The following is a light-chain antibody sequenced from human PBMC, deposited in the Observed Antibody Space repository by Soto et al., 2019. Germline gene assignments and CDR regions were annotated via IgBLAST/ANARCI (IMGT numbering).Light chain of an antibody. J-gene: IGKJ1*01. V-gene: IGKV1-39*01. CDR2: TAS. Sequence: DIQMTQSPSSLSGSVGDRVISSCRASQSIGSWLAWYQQQPGKVPKLLIYTASTLQSGVPSRFSGSGSGTDFTLTISSLQPEDFATYYCQQSYSTPQTFGQGTK. CDR1: QSIGSW. CDR3: QQSYSTPQT.